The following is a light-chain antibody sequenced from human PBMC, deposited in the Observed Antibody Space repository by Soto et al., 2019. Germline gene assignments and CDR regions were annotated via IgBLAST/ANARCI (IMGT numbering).Light chain of an antibody. V-gene: IGKV3-15*01. J-gene: IGKJ1*01. CDR2: DAS. CDR3: QQYNNWPET. Sequence: EIVMTQSPATLSVSPGERATLSCRASQSVSSNLAWYQQKVGQAPKLLIYDASTRATGIPARFSGSGSGTEFTLTISSLQSVDFAVYYCQQYNNWPETFGQGTKVDIK. CDR1: QSVSSN.